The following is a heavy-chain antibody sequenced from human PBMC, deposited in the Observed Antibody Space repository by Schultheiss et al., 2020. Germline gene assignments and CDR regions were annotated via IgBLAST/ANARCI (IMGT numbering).Heavy chain of an antibody. D-gene: IGHD3-3*01. CDR3: ARVTNFWSGYPYLDY. CDR2: IYYSGST. Sequence: SETLSLTCTVSGGSISSYYWGWIRQPPGKGLEWIGSIYYSGSTYYNPSLKSRVTISVDTSKNQFSLKLSSVTAADTAVYYCARVTNFWSGYPYLDYWGQGTLVTVSS. J-gene: IGHJ4*02. CDR1: GGSISSYY. V-gene: IGHV4-39*07.